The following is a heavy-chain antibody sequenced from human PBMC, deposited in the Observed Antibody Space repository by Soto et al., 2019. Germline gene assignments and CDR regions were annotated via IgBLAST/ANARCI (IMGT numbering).Heavy chain of an antibody. D-gene: IGHD6-13*01. J-gene: IGHJ4*02. CDR1: GFTFSSYG. Sequence: QVQLVESGGGVVQPGRSLRLSCAASGFTFSSYGIHWVRQAPGKGLEWVAVISYDGSNKYYADSVKGRFTISRDNSKNTLYLQMNSLRAEDTAVYYCAKGRVRYSSSEFPYYFDYWGQGTLVTVSS. CDR2: ISYDGSNK. CDR3: AKGRVRYSSSEFPYYFDY. V-gene: IGHV3-30*18.